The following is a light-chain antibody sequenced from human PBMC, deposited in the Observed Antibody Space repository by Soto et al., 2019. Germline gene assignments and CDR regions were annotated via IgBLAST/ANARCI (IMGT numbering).Light chain of an antibody. CDR1: QTISSG. CDR2: DVS. CDR3: QQCNTFWT. Sequence: DIQMTQSPSTLSASVGDRVTITFRASQTISSGLAWYQQKPGKAPKLLIYDVSSLESGVPSRFSGSGSGTEFTLTISSLQPDDFATYYCQQCNTFWTFGQGTKVDNK. J-gene: IGKJ1*01. V-gene: IGKV1-5*01.